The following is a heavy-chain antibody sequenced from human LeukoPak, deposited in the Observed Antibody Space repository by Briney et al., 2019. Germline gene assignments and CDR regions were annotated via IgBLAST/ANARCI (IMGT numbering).Heavy chain of an antibody. Sequence: SETLSLTCAVSGGSFSGYYWSWIRQPPGKGLEWIGEINHSGSTNYNPSLKSRVTISVDTSKNQFSLKLSSVTAAGTAVYYCARGPVLLWFGEFHYWGQGTLVTVSS. V-gene: IGHV4-34*01. CDR3: ARGPVLLWFGEFHY. CDR1: GGSFSGYY. J-gene: IGHJ4*02. CDR2: INHSGST. D-gene: IGHD3-10*01.